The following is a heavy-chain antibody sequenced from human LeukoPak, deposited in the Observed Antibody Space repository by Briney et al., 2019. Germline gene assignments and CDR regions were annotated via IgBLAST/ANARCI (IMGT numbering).Heavy chain of an antibody. D-gene: IGHD2/OR15-2a*01. CDR2: ISSSGNAV. CDR3: ARAFLDGFDI. J-gene: IGHJ3*02. CDR1: GFTFRDYF. Sequence: PGGSLRLSCAASGFTFRDYFMTWIRQAPRKGLEWVSYISSSGNAVYHADSVKGRFTISRDNAKNSLYLQLNSLRAEDTAVYYCARAFLDGFDIWGQGTMVTVSS. V-gene: IGHV3-11*04.